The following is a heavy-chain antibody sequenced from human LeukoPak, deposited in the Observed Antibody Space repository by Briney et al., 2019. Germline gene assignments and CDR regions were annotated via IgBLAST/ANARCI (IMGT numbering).Heavy chain of an antibody. CDR1: GFTFSSYW. J-gene: IGHJ4*02. CDR3: ARTYYDSSGYSVGFDY. V-gene: IGHV3-7*04. CDR2: IKQDGSEK. Sequence: GGSLRLSCAASGFTFSSYWMSWVRQAPGKGLEWVANIKQDGSEKYYVDSVKGRFTISRDNAKNSLYLQMNSLRAEDMAVYYCARTYYDSSGYSVGFDYWGQGTLVTVSS. D-gene: IGHD3-22*01.